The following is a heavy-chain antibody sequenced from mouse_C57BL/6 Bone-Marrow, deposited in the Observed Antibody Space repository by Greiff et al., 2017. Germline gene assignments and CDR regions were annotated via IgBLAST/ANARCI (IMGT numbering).Heavy chain of an antibody. CDR2: IYPRDGST. Sequence: QVQLKESGPELVKPGASVKLSCKASGYTFTSYDINWVKQRPGQGLEWIGWIYPRDGSTKYNQKFKGQAPLTVDTSSSTAYMELHSLTSEDSAVYFCALDLPRAYWGQGTLVTVSA. V-gene: IGHV1-85*01. CDR1: GYTFTSYD. D-gene: IGHD2-1*01. J-gene: IGHJ3*01. CDR3: ALDLPRAY.